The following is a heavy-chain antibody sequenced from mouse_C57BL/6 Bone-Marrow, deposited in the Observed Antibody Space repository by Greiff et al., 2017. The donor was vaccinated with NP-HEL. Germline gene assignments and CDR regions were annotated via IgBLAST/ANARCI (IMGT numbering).Heavy chain of an antibody. D-gene: IGHD1-1*01. CDR3: ARPLYGRSY. V-gene: IGHV1-81*01. J-gene: IGHJ2*01. CDR2: IYPRSGNT. CDR1: GYTFTSYG. Sequence: QVQLQQSGAELARPGASVKLSCKASGYTFTSYGISWVKQRTGQGLEWIGEIYPRSGNTYYNEKFKGKATLTADKSSSTAYMELRSLTSEDSAVYFCARPLYGRSYWGQGTTLTVSS.